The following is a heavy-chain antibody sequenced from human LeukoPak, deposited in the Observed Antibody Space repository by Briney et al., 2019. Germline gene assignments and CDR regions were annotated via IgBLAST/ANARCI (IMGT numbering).Heavy chain of an antibody. Sequence: SETLSLTCTVSGGSISSYYWSWIRQPPGKGLEWIGYIYYSGSTNYNPSLKSRVTISVDTSKNLFSLKLSSVTAADTAVYYCAREVLGYAFDIWGQGTMVTVSS. D-gene: IGHD4/OR15-4a*01. J-gene: IGHJ3*02. V-gene: IGHV4-59*01. CDR3: AREVLGYAFDI. CDR1: GGSISSYY. CDR2: IYYSGST.